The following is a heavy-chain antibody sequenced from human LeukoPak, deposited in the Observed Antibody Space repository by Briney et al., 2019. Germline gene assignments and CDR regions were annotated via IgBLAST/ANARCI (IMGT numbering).Heavy chain of an antibody. D-gene: IGHD3-10*01. V-gene: IGHV1-18*01. CDR2: ISAYNGNT. CDR1: GYTFTNYA. J-gene: IGHJ3*02. Sequence: GASVKVSCKASGYTFTNYAMNWVRQAPGQGLEWMGWISAYNGNTELAQKFQGRVTLATDASTSTAYVELRSLTSDDTAVYFCARGGSRSRRGDDDFDIWGQGTMVTVSS. CDR3: ARGGSRSRRGDDDFDI.